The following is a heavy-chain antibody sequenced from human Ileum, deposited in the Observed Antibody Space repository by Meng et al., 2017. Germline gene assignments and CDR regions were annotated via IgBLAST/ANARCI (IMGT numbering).Heavy chain of an antibody. CDR1: GGSFSSDNYY. D-gene: IGHD3-10*01. V-gene: IGHV4-30-4*01. CDR2: TYYNGSP. Sequence: VQLQESGPGLVKPSQTLSLTCSVSGGSFSSDNYYWTWIRQTPGKGLEWIGLTYYNGSPFYNPSLRSRVTISVDTSKDQFSLKLTSVTAADTAVYYCARERRHYYGSGSFDYWGQGSWSPSPQ. J-gene: IGHJ4*02. CDR3: ARERRHYYGSGSFDY.